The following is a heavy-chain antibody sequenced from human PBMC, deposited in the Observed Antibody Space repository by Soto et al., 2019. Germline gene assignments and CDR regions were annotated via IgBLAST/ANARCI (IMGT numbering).Heavy chain of an antibody. J-gene: IGHJ4*02. Sequence: HPGGSLRLSCAASGFIVINSGMNWVRQAPGKGLEWVSIIWYDGSTKYYADSVKGRFTIARENSKNTVYLQMNSLGAEETAMYYWADGEPLHFRGQGTLVTVSS. D-gene: IGHD3-10*01. CDR3: ADGEPLHF. CDR1: GFIVINSG. V-gene: IGHV3-30*02. CDR2: IWYDGSTK.